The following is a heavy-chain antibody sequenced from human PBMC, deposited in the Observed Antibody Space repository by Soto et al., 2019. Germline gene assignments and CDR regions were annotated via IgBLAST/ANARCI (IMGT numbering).Heavy chain of an antibody. D-gene: IGHD3-10*01. V-gene: IGHV1-69*02. CDR1: GGTFSSYT. CDR3: ARSDYGSGSYYTDDY. CDR2: IIPILGIA. J-gene: IGHJ4*02. Sequence: QVQLVQSGAEVKKPGSSVKVSCKASGGTFSSYTISWVRQAPGQGLEWMGRIIPILGIANYAQKFQGRVTRTADKSTSTAYMELSSLRSEDTAVYYCARSDYGSGSYYTDDYWGQGTLDTVSS.